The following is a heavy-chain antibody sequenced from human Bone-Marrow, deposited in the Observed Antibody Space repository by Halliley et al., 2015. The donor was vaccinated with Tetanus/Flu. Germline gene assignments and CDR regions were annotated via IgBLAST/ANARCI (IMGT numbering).Heavy chain of an antibody. J-gene: IGHJ4*02. Sequence: GKGGEGVGYGYGSGSTKCNPPLKGRFTISRDTSKTRFSLNLTSVTAADAAVYYCVTGKGWLPDYWGQGTLVTVSS. CDR2: GYGSGST. V-gene: IGHV4-59*13. D-gene: IGHD5-12*01. CDR3: VTGKGWLPDY.